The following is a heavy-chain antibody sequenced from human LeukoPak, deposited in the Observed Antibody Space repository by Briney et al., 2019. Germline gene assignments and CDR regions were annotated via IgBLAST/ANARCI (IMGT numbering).Heavy chain of an antibody. CDR1: GFTFSSYA. J-gene: IGHJ6*02. D-gene: IGHD3-10*01. CDR3: ARSEGGSGSYLGYYYYGMDV. V-gene: IGHV3-7*01. CDR2: IKQDGSEK. Sequence: GGSLRLSCAASGFTFSSYAMSWVRQAPGKGLEWVANIKQDGSEKYYVDSVKGRFTISRDNAKNSLYLQMNSLRAEDTAVYYCARSEGGSGSYLGYYYYGMDVWGQGTTVTVSS.